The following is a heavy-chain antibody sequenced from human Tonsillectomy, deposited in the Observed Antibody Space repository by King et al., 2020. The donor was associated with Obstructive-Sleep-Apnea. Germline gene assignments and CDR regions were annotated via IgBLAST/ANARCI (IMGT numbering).Heavy chain of an antibody. CDR2: IYSGCDT. J-gene: IGHJ4*02. CDR1: GFTVSGNF. CDR3: ASGFSFDY. Sequence: VQLVESGGTLVQPGGSLRLSCAASGFTVSGNFMSWVRQAFGKGLEWGSFIYSGCDTYYADSVKGRFTISRDISKNTLYLQMNGLRAEDTAVYYCASGFSFDYWGQGTLVTVSS. D-gene: IGHD5-12*01. V-gene: IGHV3-66*01.